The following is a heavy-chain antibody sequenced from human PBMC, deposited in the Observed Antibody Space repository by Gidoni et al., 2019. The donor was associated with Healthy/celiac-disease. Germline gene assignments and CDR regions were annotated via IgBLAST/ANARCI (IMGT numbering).Heavy chain of an antibody. V-gene: IGHV4-34*01. D-gene: IGHD6-19*01. CDR2: INHSGST. Sequence: HVQLQQWSAGLLQPSEPLSLTCAVYGGSFISYYWSWISQPPGKGLEWIGEINHSGSTNYNQSLKSRVTRLVDTSKNQFSLKLRYVNAADTAVYYCARGEGSGWYLEYYYYGMDVWGQGTTVTVSS. J-gene: IGHJ6*02. CDR1: GGSFISYY. CDR3: ARGEGSGWYLEYYYYGMDV.